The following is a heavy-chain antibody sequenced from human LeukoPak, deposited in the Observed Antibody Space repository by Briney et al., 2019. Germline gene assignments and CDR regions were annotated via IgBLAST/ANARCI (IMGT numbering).Heavy chain of an antibody. CDR1: GFTFSSYG. CDR3: VNSGFDP. CDR2: IHYDGTNE. V-gene: IGHV3-30*02. D-gene: IGHD3-10*01. J-gene: IGHJ5*02. Sequence: GGTLRLSCAASGFTFSSYGMHWVRQAPGKGLEWVAFIHYDGTNEYYADSVKGRFTISRDNFKNTLYLQMNSLRVEDTALYYCVNSGFDPWGQGTLVTVSS.